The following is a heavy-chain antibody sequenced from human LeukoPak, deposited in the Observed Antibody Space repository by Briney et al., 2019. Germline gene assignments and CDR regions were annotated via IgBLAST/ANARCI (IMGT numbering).Heavy chain of an antibody. Sequence: GGSLRLSCAASGFSFSSFAMNWVRQTPGKGLEWVSTISGSGVSTYYADSVKGRFTVSRDNSDNTLFLHMNSLRAEDTAVYYCAKDLWDSGSQAYFDYWGQGTLVTVSS. CDR1: GFSFSSFA. J-gene: IGHJ4*02. CDR3: AKDLWDSGSQAYFDY. CDR2: ISGSGVST. V-gene: IGHV3-23*01. D-gene: IGHD3-10*01.